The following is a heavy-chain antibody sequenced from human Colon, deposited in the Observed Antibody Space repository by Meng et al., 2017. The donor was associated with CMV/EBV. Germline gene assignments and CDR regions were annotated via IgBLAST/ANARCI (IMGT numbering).Heavy chain of an antibody. V-gene: IGHV1-2*02. J-gene: IGHJ4*02. D-gene: IGHD6-19*01. CDR3: VRSSGWSLFDY. CDR1: GYTFSDYY. CDR2: IRSDGSAT. Sequence: QVNRVTVGAGVNDPRAPFKVSGKTYGYTFSDYYMHWVRRAPGQGLEWMGWIRSDGSATNYAQKFRGRVTMTRDASVSTAYMELSGLTSDDTAVYFCVRSSGWSLFDYWGPGALVTVSS.